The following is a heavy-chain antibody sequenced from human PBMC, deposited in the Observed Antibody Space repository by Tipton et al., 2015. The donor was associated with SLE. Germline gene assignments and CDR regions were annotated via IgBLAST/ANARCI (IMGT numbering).Heavy chain of an antibody. J-gene: IGHJ5*01. CDR2: INHSGST. CDR1: GGSFSGYY. V-gene: IGHV4-34*01. Sequence: GLVKPSETLSLTCAVYGGSFSGYYWSWIRQPPGKGLEWIGEINHSGSTNYNPSLKSRVTISVDTSKNQFSLKLSSVTAADTAVYYCARGKHIVATFYRANWFDSWGQGTLVIVSS. CDR3: ARGKHIVATFYRANWFDS. D-gene: IGHD5-12*01.